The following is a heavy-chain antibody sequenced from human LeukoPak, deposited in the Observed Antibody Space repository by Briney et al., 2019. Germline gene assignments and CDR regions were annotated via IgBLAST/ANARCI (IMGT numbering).Heavy chain of an antibody. CDR2: IYYSGGT. J-gene: IGHJ4*02. CDR3: ARRDAVAGTGGFDY. D-gene: IGHD6-19*01. CDR1: GGSISSSSYY. V-gene: IGHV4-39*01. Sequence: KPSETLSLTCTVSGGSISSSSYYWGWIRQPPGKGLEWIGSIYYSGGTYYNPSLKSRVTISVDTSKNQFSLKLSSVTAADTAVYYCARRDAVAGTGGFDYWGQGTLVTVSS.